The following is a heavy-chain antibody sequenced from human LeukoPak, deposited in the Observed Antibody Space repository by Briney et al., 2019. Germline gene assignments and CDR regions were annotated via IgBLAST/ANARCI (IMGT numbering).Heavy chain of an antibody. Sequence: PGGSLRVSCAAPGFTFSNYAMNWVRQAPRKGLGWVSAIGGISTDTYYADSVKRRFSISRDNSKDTVYLQMNSLRVEDTAVYSCAKDRYCSSNSCYAGQFDPWGQGTLVTVSS. J-gene: IGHJ5*02. V-gene: IGHV3-23*01. D-gene: IGHD2-2*01. CDR3: AKDRYCSSNSCYAGQFDP. CDR1: GFTFSNYA. CDR2: IGGISTDT.